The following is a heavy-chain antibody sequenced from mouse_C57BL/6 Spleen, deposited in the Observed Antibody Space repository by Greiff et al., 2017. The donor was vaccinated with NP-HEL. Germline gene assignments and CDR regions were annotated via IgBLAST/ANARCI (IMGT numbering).Heavy chain of an antibody. V-gene: IGHV2-2*01. CDR1: GFSLTSYG. D-gene: IGHD1-1*01. CDR3: ARNYYGSRKAWFAY. CDR2: IWSGGST. Sequence: QVHVKQSGPGLVQPSQSLSITCTVSGFSLTSYGVHWVRQSPGKGLEWLGVIWSGGSTDYNAAFISRLSISKDNSKSQVFFKMNSLQADDTAIYYCARNYYGSRKAWFAYWGQGTLVTVSA. J-gene: IGHJ3*01.